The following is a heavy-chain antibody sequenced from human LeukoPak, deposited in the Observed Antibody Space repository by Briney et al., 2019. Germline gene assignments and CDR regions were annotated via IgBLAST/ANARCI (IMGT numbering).Heavy chain of an antibody. CDR3: ASLKLIAGWFDP. Sequence: ASVKVSCKASGYTFTGYYMHWVRQDPGQGLEWMGWINPNSGGTNYAQKFQGRVTMTRDTSISTAYRELSRLRSDDTAVYYCASLKLIAGWFDPWGQGTLVTVSS. CDR2: INPNSGGT. J-gene: IGHJ5*02. CDR1: GYTFTGYY. D-gene: IGHD1-26*01. V-gene: IGHV1-2*02.